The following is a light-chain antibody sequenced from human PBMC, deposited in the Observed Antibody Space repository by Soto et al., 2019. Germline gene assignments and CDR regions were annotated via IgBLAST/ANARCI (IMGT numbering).Light chain of an antibody. J-gene: IGLJ1*01. CDR2: VVS. CDR3: SSYRSGGTFV. CDR1: SSDVGGYNY. V-gene: IGLV2-14*01. Sequence: QSALAQPTSVSGSPGQSIAISCTGTSSDVGGYNYVSWHQQHPGKAPKVLISVVSNRPSGVSNRFSGSKSGNTASLTISGLQAEDEAYYYCSSYRSGGTFVFGSGTKLTVL.